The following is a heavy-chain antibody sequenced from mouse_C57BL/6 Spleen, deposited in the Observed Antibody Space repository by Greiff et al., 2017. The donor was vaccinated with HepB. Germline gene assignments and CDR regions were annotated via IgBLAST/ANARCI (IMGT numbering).Heavy chain of an antibody. J-gene: IGHJ3*01. V-gene: IGHV1-55*01. Sequence: QVQLKESGAELVKPGASVKMSCKASGYTFTSYWITWVKQRPGQGLEWIGDIYPGSGSTNYNEKFKSKATLTVDTSSSTAYMQLSSLTSEDSAVYYCARRLTGTGGFAYWGQGTLVTVSA. CDR3: ARRLTGTGGFAY. CDR1: GYTFTSYW. D-gene: IGHD4-1*01. CDR2: IYPGSGST.